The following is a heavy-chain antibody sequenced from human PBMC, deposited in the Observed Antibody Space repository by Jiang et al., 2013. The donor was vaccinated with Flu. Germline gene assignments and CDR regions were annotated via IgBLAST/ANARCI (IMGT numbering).Heavy chain of an antibody. Sequence: LLKPSETLSLTCTVSGGSISSSSYYWGWIRQPPGKGLEWIGSIYYSGSTYYNPSLKSRVTISVDTSKNQFSLKLSSVTAADTAVYYCARHVYYDSSGYSWGTDYWGQGTLVTVSS. J-gene: IGHJ4*02. CDR1: GGSISSSSYY. D-gene: IGHD3-22*01. V-gene: IGHV4-39*01. CDR3: ARHVYYDSSGYSWGTDY. CDR2: IYYSGST.